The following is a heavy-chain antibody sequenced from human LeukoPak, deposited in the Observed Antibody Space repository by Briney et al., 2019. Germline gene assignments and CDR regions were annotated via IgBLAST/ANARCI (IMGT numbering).Heavy chain of an antibody. CDR1: GGSFSGYY. Sequence: PSETLSLTCAVSGGSFSGYYWSWIRQPPGKGLEWIGEINHSGSTNYNPSLKSRVTISVDTSKDQFSLKLSSVTAADTAVYYCARATVTTRVYYFDYWGQGTLVTVSS. D-gene: IGHD4-17*01. V-gene: IGHV4-34*01. J-gene: IGHJ4*02. CDR2: INHSGST. CDR3: ARATVTTRVYYFDY.